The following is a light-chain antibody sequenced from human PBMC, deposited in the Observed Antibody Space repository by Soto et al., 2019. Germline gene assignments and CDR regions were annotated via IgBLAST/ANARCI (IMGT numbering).Light chain of an antibody. CDR2: DAS. CDR1: QGISSA. Sequence: AIQLTQSPSSLSASVGDRVTITCRASQGISSALAWYQQKPGKTPNLLISDASTLESGVPSSFSGSASGKVFTLTISSLQSEDFATYYCQQFNSYPITFGQGTRLEI. V-gene: IGKV1-13*02. J-gene: IGKJ5*01. CDR3: QQFNSYPIT.